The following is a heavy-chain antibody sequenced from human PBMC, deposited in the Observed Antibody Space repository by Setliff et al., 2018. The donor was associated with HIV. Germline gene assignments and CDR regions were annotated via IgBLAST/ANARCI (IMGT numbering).Heavy chain of an antibody. Sequence: PSETLSLTCTVSGGSISNSSYYWGWIRQPPGKGLEWIGSIYYSGSTYYNPSLKSRVTISVDTSKNQFSLKLSSVTAADSAVYYCAWIVATITCYDYWGQGTLVTVSS. J-gene: IGHJ4*02. D-gene: IGHD5-12*01. CDR3: AWIVATITCYDY. CDR1: GGSISNSSYY. CDR2: IYYSGST. V-gene: IGHV4-39*07.